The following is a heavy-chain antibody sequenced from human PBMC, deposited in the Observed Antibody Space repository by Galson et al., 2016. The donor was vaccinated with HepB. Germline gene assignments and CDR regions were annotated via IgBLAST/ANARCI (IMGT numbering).Heavy chain of an antibody. CDR2: INSGGAA. CDR3: VGPGTAY. CDR1: GLDVKGKF. J-gene: IGHJ4*02. D-gene: IGHD3-10*01. V-gene: IGHV3-53*01. Sequence: SLRLSCAVSGLDVKGKFMNWVRQAPGKGLEWVSVINSGGAAAYADSVRGRFTIFRDSTKNTLSLQMSRLRSDDTAMYYCVGPGTAYRGQGTLGTVSP.